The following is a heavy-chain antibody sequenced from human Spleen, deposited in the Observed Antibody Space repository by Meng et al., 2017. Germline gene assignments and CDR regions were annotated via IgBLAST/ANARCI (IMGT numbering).Heavy chain of an antibody. CDR3: AKVLSMLRGFDY. D-gene: IGHD3-10*01. CDR2: ISNGGNYI. CDR1: GFTFSSYT. J-gene: IGHJ4*01. V-gene: IGHV3-21*04. Sequence: GESLKSSCAASGFTFSSYTMNWVRQAPGKGLEWVSSISNGGNYIYYADSVKGRFTISRDNSKNTVYLQMNSLRAEDTAIYYCAKVLSMLRGFDYWGHGTRVTVSS.